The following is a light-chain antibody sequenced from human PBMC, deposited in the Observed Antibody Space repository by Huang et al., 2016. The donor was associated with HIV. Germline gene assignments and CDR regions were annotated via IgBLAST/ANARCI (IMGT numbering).Light chain of an antibody. CDR3: QQYNNWPPLLT. V-gene: IGKV3-15*01. CDR1: QSINNN. J-gene: IGKJ4*01. CDR2: GAS. Sequence: EIVLTQSPATLSLSPGERAALSCRATQSINNNLAWYQKKPGQSPRLLSYGASPRATGIPARFRGSGSGTEFTLTISSLQSEDFAVYYCQQYNNWPPLLTFGGGTKVEIK.